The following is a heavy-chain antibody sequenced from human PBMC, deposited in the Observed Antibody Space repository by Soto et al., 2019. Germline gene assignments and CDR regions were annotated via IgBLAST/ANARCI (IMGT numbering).Heavy chain of an antibody. CDR3: ARFPFDRSSWTNPRYFDY. J-gene: IGHJ4*02. CDR1: GGSFSGYY. V-gene: IGHV4-34*01. CDR2: INHSGFT. Sequence: QVQLQQWGAGLLKPAETLSLTCGVYGGSFSGYYWSWIRQPPGKGLEWIGEINHSGFTNYNPSLKSRVTMSVDTSKNQFSLEMSSVTAADTAVYYCARFPFDRSSWTNPRYFDYWGQRTLVTVSS. D-gene: IGHD6-13*01.